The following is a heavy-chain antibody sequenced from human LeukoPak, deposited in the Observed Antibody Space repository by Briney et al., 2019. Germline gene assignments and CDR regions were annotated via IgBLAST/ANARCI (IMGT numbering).Heavy chain of an antibody. V-gene: IGHV5-51*01. J-gene: IGHJ6*03. CDR2: IYPGDSDT. Sequence: PGESLKISCKGSGYSFTSHWIAWVRQMPGKGLELMGIIYPGDSDTRYSPSFQGQVTISADRSISTAYLQWSSLKASDTAMYYCARHWPSAGGHQYSMDAWGKGTTVTVSS. D-gene: IGHD3-16*01. CDR3: ARHWPSAGGHQYSMDA. CDR1: GYSFTSHW.